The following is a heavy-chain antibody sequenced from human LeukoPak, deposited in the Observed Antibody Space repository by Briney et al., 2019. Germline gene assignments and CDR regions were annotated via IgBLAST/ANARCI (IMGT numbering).Heavy chain of an antibody. Sequence: GGSLRLSCAASGFTFSSYGMHWVRQAPGKGLEWVAVISYDGSNKYYADSVKGRFTISRDNSKNTLYLQMNSLRAEDTAVYYCAKDGETAMVSWGQGTLVTVSS. D-gene: IGHD5-18*01. J-gene: IGHJ4*02. CDR3: AKDGETAMVS. CDR2: ISYDGSNK. CDR1: GFTFSSYG. V-gene: IGHV3-30*18.